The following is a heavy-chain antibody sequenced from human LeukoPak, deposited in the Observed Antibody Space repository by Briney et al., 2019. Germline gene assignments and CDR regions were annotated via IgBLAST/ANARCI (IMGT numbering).Heavy chain of an antibody. J-gene: IGHJ5*02. Sequence: ASVTVSCKASGYTFADYYIHWVRQAPGQGLEWMGRIYPKSGGTNSAQKFQGRVTMTRDTSISTAYMELSRLKFDDTAVYYCARVSTSGYRDWLDPWGQGTLVTVSS. V-gene: IGHV1-2*06. CDR3: ARVSTSGYRDWLDP. CDR1: GYTFADYY. D-gene: IGHD3-9*01. CDR2: IYPKSGGT.